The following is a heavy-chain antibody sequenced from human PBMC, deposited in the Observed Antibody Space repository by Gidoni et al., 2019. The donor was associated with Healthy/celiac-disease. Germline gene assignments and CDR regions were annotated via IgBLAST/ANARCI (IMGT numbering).Heavy chain of an antibody. CDR2: ISYDGSNK. Sequence: QVQLVESGGGVVQPGRSLRLSCAASGFTFSSYGMHWVRQAPGKGLEWVAVISYDGSNKYYADSVKGRFTISRDNSKNTLYLQMNSLRAEDTAVYYCAKDHRGYSSGWYYFDYWGQGTLVTVSS. J-gene: IGHJ4*02. CDR3: AKDHRGYSSGWYYFDY. V-gene: IGHV3-30*18. CDR1: GFTFSSYG. D-gene: IGHD6-19*01.